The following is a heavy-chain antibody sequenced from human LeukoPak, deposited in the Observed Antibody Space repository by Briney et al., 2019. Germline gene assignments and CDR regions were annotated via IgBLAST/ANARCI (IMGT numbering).Heavy chain of an antibody. Sequence: ASVKVSCNASGYTFSSYGISWVRQAPGQGLEWMGWITSYNGNTKYAQQLQGRVTMTTDTSTGTAYMELRSLRSDDTAVYYCARAGAAAGTPFDYWGQGTLVTVSS. CDR3: ARAGAAAGTPFDY. CDR2: ITSYNGNT. CDR1: GYTFSSYG. D-gene: IGHD6-13*01. J-gene: IGHJ4*02. V-gene: IGHV1-18*01.